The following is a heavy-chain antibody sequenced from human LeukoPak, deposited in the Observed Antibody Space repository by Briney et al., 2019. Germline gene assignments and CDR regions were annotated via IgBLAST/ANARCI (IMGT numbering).Heavy chain of an antibody. J-gene: IGHJ4*02. Sequence: SETLSLTCTVSGGSISSYYWSWIRQPPGKGLEWIGYIYYSGSTNYNPSLKSRVTVSVDTSKNQFSLRLSSVTAADTAVYYCAGYKRIPLDYWGQGTLGTVS. CDR1: GGSISSYY. CDR3: AGYKRIPLDY. V-gene: IGHV4-59*01. D-gene: IGHD5-24*01. CDR2: IYYSGST.